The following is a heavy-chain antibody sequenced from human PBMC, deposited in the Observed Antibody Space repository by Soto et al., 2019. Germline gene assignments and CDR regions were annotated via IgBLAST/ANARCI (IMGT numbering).Heavy chain of an antibody. V-gene: IGHV1-18*01. Sequence: GASVKVSCKASGYTFTSYGISWVRQAPGQGLEWMGWISAYNGNTNYAQKLQGRVTMTTDTSTSTAYMELRSLRSDDTAVYYCARTAIFGVVMDQNWFDPWGQGTLGTVSS. CDR3: ARTAIFGVVMDQNWFDP. J-gene: IGHJ5*02. CDR2: ISAYNGNT. D-gene: IGHD3-3*01. CDR1: GYTFTSYG.